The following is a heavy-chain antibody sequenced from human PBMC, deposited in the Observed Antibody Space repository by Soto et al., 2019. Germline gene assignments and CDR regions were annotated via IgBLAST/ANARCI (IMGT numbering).Heavy chain of an antibody. CDR2: IYHSGST. CDR1: GGSISSGGYS. J-gene: IGHJ5*02. Sequence: TLSLTCAVSGGSISSGGYSWSWIRQPPGKGLEWIGYIYHSGSTYYNPSLKSRVTISVDRSKDQFSLKLSSVTAADTAVYYCARSSRYCSGGSCFNWFDPWGQGTLATVSS. CDR3: ARSSRYCSGGSCFNWFDP. D-gene: IGHD2-15*01. V-gene: IGHV4-30-2*01.